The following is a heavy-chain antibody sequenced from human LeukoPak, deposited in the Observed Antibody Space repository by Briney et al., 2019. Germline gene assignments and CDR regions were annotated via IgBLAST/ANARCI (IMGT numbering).Heavy chain of an antibody. CDR1: GFTFSSYW. CDR3: ASSGYSYGSEYY. CDR2: IRQDGSEK. J-gene: IGHJ4*02. V-gene: IGHV3-7*03. D-gene: IGHD5-18*01. Sequence: GGSLRLSCAASGFTFSSYWMSWVRQAPGKGLEWVANIRQDGSEKYYVDSVKGRFTISRDNAKNSLYLQMSSLRAEDTAVYYCASSGYSYGSEYYWGQGTLVTVSS.